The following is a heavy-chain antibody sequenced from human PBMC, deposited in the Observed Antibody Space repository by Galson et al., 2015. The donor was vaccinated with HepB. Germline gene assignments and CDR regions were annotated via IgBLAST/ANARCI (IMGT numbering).Heavy chain of an antibody. CDR3: AKGYGLFDL. CDR1: GFTFGSTA. J-gene: IGHJ5*02. V-gene: IGHV3-23*01. D-gene: IGHD4-17*01. CDR2: ISGNGAST. Sequence: SLRLSCAASGFTFGSTAMTWVRQAPGKGLEWVSGISGNGASTFYADSVKGRFTISRANFKNTLSFQMSSLRTEDTAVYYCAKGYGLFDLWGPGTLVTVSS.